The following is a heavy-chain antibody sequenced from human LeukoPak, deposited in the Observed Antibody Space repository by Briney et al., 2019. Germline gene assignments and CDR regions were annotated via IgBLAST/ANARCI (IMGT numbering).Heavy chain of an antibody. CDR2: ITSSGATT. CDR1: GFSFTDSY. V-gene: IGHV3-11*01. CDR3: ARDPDYGDPY. D-gene: IGHD4/OR15-4a*01. J-gene: IGHJ4*02. Sequence: GGSLRLSCSASGFSFTDSYMNWFRLSPEKGLEWIAYITSSGATTEYADSVKGRFTISRVNAKNSLYLQMNSLRPDDTAVYYCARDPDYGDPYWGQGPLVTVSS.